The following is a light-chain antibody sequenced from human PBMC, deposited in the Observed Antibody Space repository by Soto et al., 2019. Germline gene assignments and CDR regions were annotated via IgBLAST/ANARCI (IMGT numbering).Light chain of an antibody. V-gene: IGKV3-15*01. Sequence: EIVMTQSPATLSVSPGERATLSFRASQSVSTNLVWYQQKPGQAPRLLIYGASTRATGVPGRFSGTGSGTEFTVTISSLQSEDSAVYYCQQYNHWWTFGQGTKVDI. J-gene: IGKJ1*01. CDR2: GAS. CDR1: QSVSTN. CDR3: QQYNHWWT.